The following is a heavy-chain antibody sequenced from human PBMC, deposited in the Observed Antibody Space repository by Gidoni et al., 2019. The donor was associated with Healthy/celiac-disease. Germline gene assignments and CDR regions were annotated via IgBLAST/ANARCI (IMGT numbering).Heavy chain of an antibody. Sequence: QVQLQESGPGLVKPSQTLSLTCTVSGGSISSGGYYWSWIRQHPGKGLEWIGYIYYSGSTYYNPSLKSRVTISVDTSKNQFSLKLSSVTAADTAVYYCAREVEAQSTVDVNWFDPWGQGTLVTVSS. J-gene: IGHJ5*02. D-gene: IGHD4-17*01. V-gene: IGHV4-31*03. CDR2: IYYSGST. CDR1: GGSISSGGYY. CDR3: AREVEAQSTVDVNWFDP.